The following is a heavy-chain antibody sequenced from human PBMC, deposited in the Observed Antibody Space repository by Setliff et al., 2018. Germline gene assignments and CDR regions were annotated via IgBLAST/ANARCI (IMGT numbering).Heavy chain of an antibody. CDR2: LYYSGTT. V-gene: IGHV4-39*01. CDR1: GGSISSGDYH. CDR3: ARLKTAMVDF. J-gene: IGHJ4*02. D-gene: IGHD5-18*01. Sequence: SETLSLTCTVSGGSISSGDYHWGWIRQPPGKRLEWIGSLYYSGTTYCNPSLNSRVTISMDTSTNQFSWKLSSVTAADTAVYYCARLKTAMVDFWGQGTLVTVSS.